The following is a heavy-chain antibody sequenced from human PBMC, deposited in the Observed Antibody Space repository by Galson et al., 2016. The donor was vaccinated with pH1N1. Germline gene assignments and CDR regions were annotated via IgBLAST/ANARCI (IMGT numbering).Heavy chain of an antibody. CDR3: AYRNSLDS. D-gene: IGHD1-14*01. V-gene: IGHV3-7*01. CDR1: GFTFSGFW. J-gene: IGHJ4*02. CDR2: IKYDGSEK. Sequence: SLRLSCAASGFTFSGFWLSWVRQTPGKGLEWVANIKYDGSEKYYVDSVKDRFTISRDSAQNSLYLQMNSLRAEDTAVYYCAYRNSLDSWGQGTLVTVSS.